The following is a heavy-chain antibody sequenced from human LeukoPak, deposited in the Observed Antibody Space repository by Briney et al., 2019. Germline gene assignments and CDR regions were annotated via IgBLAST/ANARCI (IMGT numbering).Heavy chain of an antibody. CDR1: GGTFSSYA. J-gene: IGHJ5*02. D-gene: IGHD3-22*01. Sequence: SVKVSCKASGGTFSSYAISWVRQAPGQGLEWMGGIIPIFGTANYAQKFQGRVTITADESTSTAYMELSSLRSEDTAVYYCARAQGYYDSSGPQGLDPWGQGTLVTVSS. V-gene: IGHV1-69*01. CDR2: IIPIFGTA. CDR3: ARAQGYYDSSGPQGLDP.